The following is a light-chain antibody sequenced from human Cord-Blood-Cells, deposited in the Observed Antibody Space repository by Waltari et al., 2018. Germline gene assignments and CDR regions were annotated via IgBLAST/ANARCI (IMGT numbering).Light chain of an antibody. CDR3: QSYDNSLSCLV. V-gene: IGLV1-40*01. Sequence: QSVLTPPPSVSGAPGQRVTISCTRCSSNIGAGYVVKWSQPLPGTAPKLLIYGNSNRPSWYRDRFSGSKSSTSSSRAITGLPAEDEADYYCQSYDNSLSCLVFGGGTKLTVL. CDR2: GNS. J-gene: IGLJ2*01. CDR1: SSNIGAGYV.